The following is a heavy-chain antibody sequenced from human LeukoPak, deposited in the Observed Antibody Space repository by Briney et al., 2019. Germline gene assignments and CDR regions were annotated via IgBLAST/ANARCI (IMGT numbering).Heavy chain of an antibody. J-gene: IGHJ5*02. Sequence: GGSLRLSCAASGFTFSSYAMSWVRQAPGKGLEWVSAISGSGGSTYYADSVKGRFTISRDNSKNTLYLQMNSLRAEDTAVYYCARDRTESYRMRYSSSSSWFDPWGQGTLVTVSS. CDR3: ARDRTESYRMRYSSSSSWFDP. V-gene: IGHV3-23*01. D-gene: IGHD6-13*01. CDR1: GFTFSSYA. CDR2: ISGSGGST.